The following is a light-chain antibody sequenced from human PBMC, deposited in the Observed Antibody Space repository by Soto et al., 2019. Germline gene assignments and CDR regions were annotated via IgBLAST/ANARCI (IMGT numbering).Light chain of an antibody. J-gene: IGKJ2*01. V-gene: IGKV3D-15*01. CDR1: QYISTD. Sequence: IVMSQSPATLSVSPGERATLSCRASQYISTDLAWYQQKSGQAPRLLLYDASARATGLPARFSGSGSGTDVVIIISRREPPDFAADYCRQYAAVRYTFGQGTRLEIK. CDR2: DAS. CDR3: RQYAAVRYT.